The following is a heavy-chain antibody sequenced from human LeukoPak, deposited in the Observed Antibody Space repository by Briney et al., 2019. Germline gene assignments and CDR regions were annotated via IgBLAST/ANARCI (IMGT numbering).Heavy chain of an antibody. CDR1: GYTFTSYG. D-gene: IGHD6-6*01. CDR2: ISVYNGDT. Sequence: ASVKVSCKASGYTFTSYGISWVRQAPGQGLEWMGWISVYNGDTKYAQQFQGRVTMTTDTSTSTAYMELRSLRSDDTAVYYWARDSVAVRPGWFDPWGQGTLVTVSS. J-gene: IGHJ5*02. V-gene: IGHV1-18*01. CDR3: ARDSVAVRPGWFDP.